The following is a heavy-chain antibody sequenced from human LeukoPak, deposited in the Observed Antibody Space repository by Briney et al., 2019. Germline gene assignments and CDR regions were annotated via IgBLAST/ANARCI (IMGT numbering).Heavy chain of an antibody. CDR1: GFTFSSYA. J-gene: IGHJ4*02. V-gene: IGHV3-23*01. CDR2: ISDSGDIT. D-gene: IGHD6-19*01. Sequence: GGSLRLSCEASGFTFSSYAMGWVRQASGKGLEWVSVISDSGDITYYADSVKGRFTISRDNSKNTLFLQMNSLRAEDTAVYYCAKDARRTSGWYFFDYWGQGTLVTVSS. CDR3: AKDARRTSGWYFFDY.